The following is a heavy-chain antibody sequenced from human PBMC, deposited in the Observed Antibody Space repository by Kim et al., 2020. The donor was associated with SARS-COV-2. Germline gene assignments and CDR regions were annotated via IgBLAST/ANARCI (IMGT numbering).Heavy chain of an antibody. J-gene: IGHJ3*02. CDR3: ARRLPYDDAFDI. V-gene: IGHV4-39*01. Sequence: QSLRIRVTISVATSKNQFTLKLSSVTAAHPAVYYCARRLPYDDAFDIWGQGTMVTVSS. D-gene: IGHD3-3*01.